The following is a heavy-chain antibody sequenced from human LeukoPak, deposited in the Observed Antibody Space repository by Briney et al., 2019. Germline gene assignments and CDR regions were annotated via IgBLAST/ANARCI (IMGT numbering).Heavy chain of an antibody. CDR1: GFTFGNAW. Sequence: GGSLRLSCAASGFTFGNAWMSWVRQAPGEGLEWVGRIKSKTDGGTTGYAAPVKGRFTISRDDSKNTLYLQMNSLKTEDTAVYYCTTGGRGYSYGFDYWGQGTLVTVSS. CDR3: TTGGRGYSYGFDY. D-gene: IGHD5-18*01. J-gene: IGHJ4*02. CDR2: IKSKTDGGTT. V-gene: IGHV3-15*01.